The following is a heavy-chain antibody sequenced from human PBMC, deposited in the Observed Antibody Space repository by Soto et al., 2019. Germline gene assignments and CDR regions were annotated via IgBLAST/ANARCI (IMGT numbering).Heavy chain of an antibody. V-gene: IGHV3-21*01. CDR1: GFTFSTYS. D-gene: IGHD2-2*01. CDR3: ARERGSCTSSSCFGSPDY. CDR2: ISSSSYYI. J-gene: IGHJ4*02. Sequence: EVQLVESGGGLVKPGGSLRLSCAASGFTFSTYSMNWVRQAPGKGLEWVSSISSSSYYIYYADSVKGRFTISRDNAKNSLFRQMNSLRAEDTAVYYCARERGSCTSSSCFGSPDYWGQGTLVTVSS.